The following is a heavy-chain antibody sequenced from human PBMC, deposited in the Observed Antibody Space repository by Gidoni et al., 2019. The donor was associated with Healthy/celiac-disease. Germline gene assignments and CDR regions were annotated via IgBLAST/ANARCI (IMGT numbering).Heavy chain of an antibody. J-gene: IGHJ4*02. Sequence: QVQLVESGGGVVQPGRSLRLSCAASGFTFSSYGIHWVRQAPGKGLEWVAVISYDGSNKYYADSVKGRFTISRDNSKNTLYLQMNSLRAEDTAVYYCARASPGIAAAGTFIDYWGQGTLVTVSS. D-gene: IGHD6-13*01. V-gene: IGHV3-30*03. CDR2: ISYDGSNK. CDR1: GFTFSSYG. CDR3: ARASPGIAAAGTFIDY.